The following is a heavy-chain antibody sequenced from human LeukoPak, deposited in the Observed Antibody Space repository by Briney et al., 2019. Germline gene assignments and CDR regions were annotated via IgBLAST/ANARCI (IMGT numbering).Heavy chain of an antibody. CDR2: IFYSGST. D-gene: IGHD3-10*01. CDR3: ARVYGDY. V-gene: IGHV4-61*01. J-gene: IGHJ4*02. CDR1: GGSVSSGSYY. Sequence: SETLSLTCTVSGGSVSSGSYYWSWIRQPPGRGLEWVGYIFYSGSTTYNPSLKSRVTMSINTSKNQFSLRLTSVTAADTAIYYCARVYGDYWGQGTPVTVSS.